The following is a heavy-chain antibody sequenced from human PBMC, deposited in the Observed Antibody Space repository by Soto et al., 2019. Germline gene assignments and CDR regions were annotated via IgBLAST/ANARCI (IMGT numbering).Heavy chain of an antibody. D-gene: IGHD3-3*01. CDR2: ISGSGGST. J-gene: IGHJ4*02. CDR1: GFTFSSYA. CDR3: AKDKRSIFGVVTPFDY. Sequence: GGSLRLSCAASGFTFSSYAMSWVRQAQGKGLEWVSAISGSGGSTYYADSVKGRFTISRDNSKNTLYLQMNSLRAEDTAVYYCAKDKRSIFGVVTPFDYWGQGTLLTVSS. V-gene: IGHV3-23*01.